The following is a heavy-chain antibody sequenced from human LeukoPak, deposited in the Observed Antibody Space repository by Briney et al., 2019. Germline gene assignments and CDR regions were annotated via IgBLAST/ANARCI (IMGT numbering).Heavy chain of an antibody. CDR1: GGPISSGGYY. CDR2: IYYSGST. CDR3: AREAPQLRFDYYYGMDV. D-gene: IGHD3-10*01. J-gene: IGHJ6*02. V-gene: IGHV4-31*03. Sequence: SQTLSLTCTVSGGPISSGGYYWSWIRQHPGKGLEWIGYIYYSGSTYYNPSLKSRVTISVDTSKNQFSLKLSSVTAADTAVYYCAREAPQLRFDYYYGMDVWGQGTTVTVSS.